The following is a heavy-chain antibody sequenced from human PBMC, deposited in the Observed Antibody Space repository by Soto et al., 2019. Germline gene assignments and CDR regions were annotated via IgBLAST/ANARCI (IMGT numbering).Heavy chain of an antibody. CDR1: GFTFGDYA. CDR2: IRSKAYGGTT. CDR3: TRDHHDFWSGLIKTPSYNWFDP. V-gene: IGHV3-49*03. Sequence: GGSLRLSCTASGFTFGDYAMSWFRQAPGKGLEWVGFIRSKAYGGTTEYAASVKGRFTISRDDSKSIDYLQMNSLKTEDTAVYYCTRDHHDFWSGLIKTPSYNWFDPWGQGTLVTVSS. J-gene: IGHJ5*02. D-gene: IGHD3-3*01.